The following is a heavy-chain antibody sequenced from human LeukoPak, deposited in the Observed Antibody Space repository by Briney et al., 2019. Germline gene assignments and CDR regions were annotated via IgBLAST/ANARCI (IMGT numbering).Heavy chain of an antibody. CDR1: GFAFSSYW. D-gene: IGHD2-21*02. CDR3: ARGFVSGGDCCAFDI. J-gene: IGHJ3*02. Sequence: PGGSLRLSCAASGFAFSSYWMHWVRQAPAKGLVWVSCINSDGDSPNYADSVKGRFTISRDDAKNTLYLQMNSLRAEDTAVYYCARGFVSGGDCCAFDIWGQGTMVTVSS. CDR2: INSDGDSP. V-gene: IGHV3-74*01.